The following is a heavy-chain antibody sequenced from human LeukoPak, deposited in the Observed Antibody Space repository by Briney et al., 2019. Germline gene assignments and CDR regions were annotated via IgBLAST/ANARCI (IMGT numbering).Heavy chain of an antibody. CDR1: GFTFSHHY. V-gene: IGHV3-11*01. CDR3: ARDGDTTSKVDY. CDR2: ITRSGA. J-gene: IGHJ4*02. D-gene: IGHD7-27*01. Sequence: GGSLRLSCAASGFTFSHHYMSWIRQAPGKGLEWISHITRSGAFYADSVKGRFTISRDNAKNSLYLQMNSLRVEDTAVYYCARDGDTTSKVDYLGQGTLVTVSS.